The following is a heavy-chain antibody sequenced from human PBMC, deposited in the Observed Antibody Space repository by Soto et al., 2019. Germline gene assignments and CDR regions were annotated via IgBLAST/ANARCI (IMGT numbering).Heavy chain of an antibody. CDR1: GGSISGNY. CDR3: VRGGGYCSGGSCYLFDS. J-gene: IGHJ4*02. CDR2: IHYSGTT. Sequence: SETLSLTCSVSGGSISGNYWSWIRQPPGKALEWIGYIHYSGTTNYNPSLKSRVTISADTSRNSFSLTLSSVIAADTAIYYCVRGGGYCSGGSCYLFDSWGQGSLVTVSS. V-gene: IGHV4-59*01. D-gene: IGHD2-15*01.